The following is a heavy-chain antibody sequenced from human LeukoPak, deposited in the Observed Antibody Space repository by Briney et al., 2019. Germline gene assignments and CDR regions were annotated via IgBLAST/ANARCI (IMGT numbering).Heavy chain of an antibody. Sequence: GGSLRLSCAASGFTFSSYSMNWVRQAPGKGLEWVSSISSSSSYIYYADSVKGRFTISRDNAKNSLYLQMNSLRAEDTAVYYCARQRTSSGTTTLDYWGQGTLVTVSS. CDR3: ARQRTSSGTTTLDY. D-gene: IGHD1-1*01. CDR2: ISSSSSYI. V-gene: IGHV3-21*01. J-gene: IGHJ4*02. CDR1: GFTFSSYS.